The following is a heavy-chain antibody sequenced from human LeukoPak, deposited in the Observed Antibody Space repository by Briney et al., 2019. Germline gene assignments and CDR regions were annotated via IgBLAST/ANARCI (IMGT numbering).Heavy chain of an antibody. J-gene: IGHJ6*02. D-gene: IGHD7-27*01. CDR1: GYTFISYG. CDR2: ISAYNGHT. CDR3: ARDLSSNWGYDYYYGMDV. V-gene: IGHV1-18*01. Sequence: ASVKVSCKASGYTFISYGISWVRQAPGQGLEWTGWISAYNGHTFYGQKLQGRVTMTTDTSTSTAYMELRSLRSDDTAVYFCARDLSSNWGYDYYYGMDVWGQGTTVTVSS.